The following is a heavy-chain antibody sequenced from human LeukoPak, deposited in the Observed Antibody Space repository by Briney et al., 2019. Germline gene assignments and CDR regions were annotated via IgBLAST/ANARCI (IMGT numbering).Heavy chain of an antibody. V-gene: IGHV4-39*01. CDR3: ARPYGSGSYFDY. J-gene: IGHJ4*02. CDR2: IYYSGST. CDR1: GGSTSSSSYY. D-gene: IGHD3-10*01. Sequence: SETLSLTCTVSGGSTSSSSYYWGWIRQPPGKGLEWIGSIYYSGSTYYNPSLKSRVTISVDTSKNQFSLKLSSVTAADTAVYYCARPYGSGSYFDYWGQGTLVTVSS.